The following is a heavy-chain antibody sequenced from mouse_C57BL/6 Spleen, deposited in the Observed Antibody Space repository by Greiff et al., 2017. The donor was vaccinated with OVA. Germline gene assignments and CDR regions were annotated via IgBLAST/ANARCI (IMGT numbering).Heavy chain of an antibody. Sequence: VQLQQPGAELVRPGSSVKLSCKASGYTFTSYWMDWVKQRPGQGLEWIGNIYPSDSETHYNQKFKDKATLTVDKSSSTAYMQLSSLTSEDSAVYYCARIDSSGYFDYWGQGTTLTVSS. D-gene: IGHD3-2*02. CDR1: GYTFTSYW. CDR2: IYPSDSET. CDR3: ARIDSSGYFDY. J-gene: IGHJ2*01. V-gene: IGHV1-61*01.